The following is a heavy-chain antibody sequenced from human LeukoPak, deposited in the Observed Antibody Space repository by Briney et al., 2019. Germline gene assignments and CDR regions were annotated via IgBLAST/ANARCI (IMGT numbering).Heavy chain of an antibody. J-gene: IGHJ4*02. V-gene: IGHV4-38-2*02. D-gene: IGHD6-19*01. CDR3: AREVAGYYFDY. CDR1: GYSISSGYF. Sequence: SETLSLTCTVSGYSISSGYFWGWIRQPPGKGLEWIGSFYHSGITYYNPSLKSRVTISVEMSKNQFSLKLSSVTAADTAVYYCAREVAGYYFDYWGQGTLVTVSS. CDR2: FYHSGIT.